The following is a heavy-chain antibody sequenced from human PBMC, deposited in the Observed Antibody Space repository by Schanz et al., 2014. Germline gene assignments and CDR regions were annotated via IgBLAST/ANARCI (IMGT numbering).Heavy chain of an antibody. V-gene: IGHV3-23*01. CDR1: GFTFSNYA. J-gene: IGHJ5*02. D-gene: IGHD3-9*01. CDR2: LSEGGGGT. CDR3: AKAADWPVTRFDP. Sequence: EVQLLESGGGLVQPGGSLRLSCAGSGFTFSNYAMSWVRQAPGKGLEWVSALSEGGGGTHYADSVRGRFTISSDSSKNTLYLQMSSLRADDTAVYYCAKAADWPVTRFDPWGQGTLVTVSS.